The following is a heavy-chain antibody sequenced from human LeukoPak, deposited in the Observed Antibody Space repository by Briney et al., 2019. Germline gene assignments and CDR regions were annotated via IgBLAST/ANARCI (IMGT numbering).Heavy chain of an antibody. CDR1: GYTFTSYY. J-gene: IGHJ4*02. D-gene: IGHD3-22*01. CDR3: ARPMTDYCDRSGYCGLYGL. CDR2: INPSGGST. Sequence: ASVKVSCKASGYTFTSYYMHWVRQAPGQGLEWMGIINPSGGSTSYAQKFQGRVTMTRDMSTSTVYMELSSLGSEDTAVYYCARPMTDYCDRSGYCGLYGLWGQGTLVTVSS. V-gene: IGHV1-46*01.